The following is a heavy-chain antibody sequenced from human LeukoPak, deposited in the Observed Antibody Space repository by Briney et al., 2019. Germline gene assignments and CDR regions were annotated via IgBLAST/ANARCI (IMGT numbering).Heavy chain of an antibody. J-gene: IGHJ4*02. CDR1: GFTFSSYE. Sequence: GGSLRLSCAASGFTFSSYEMNWVRQAPGKGLEWVSYISSSGSTIYYADSVKGRFTISRDNAKNSLYLQTNSLRAEDTAVYYCARERSGSPYWGQGTLVTVSS. CDR3: ARERSGSPY. CDR2: ISSSGSTI. V-gene: IGHV3-48*03. D-gene: IGHD3-10*01.